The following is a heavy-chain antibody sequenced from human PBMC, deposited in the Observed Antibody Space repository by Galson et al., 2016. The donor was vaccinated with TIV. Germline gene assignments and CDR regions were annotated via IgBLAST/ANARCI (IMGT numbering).Heavy chain of an antibody. CDR3: ARPGLVQSYEGSDFYYDYYYYGLDV. D-gene: IGHD3-22*01. Sequence: SLRLSCAASGFTFNIYGMHWVRQAPGKGLEWVALITYDGSNQDYADSVKGRFTISRDNSKNTLYLQMNSLRAEDTAVYYCARPGLVQSYEGSDFYYDYYYYGLDVWGQGTTVTVSS. CDR2: ITYDGSNQ. J-gene: IGHJ6*02. CDR1: GFTFNIYG. V-gene: IGHV3-33*05.